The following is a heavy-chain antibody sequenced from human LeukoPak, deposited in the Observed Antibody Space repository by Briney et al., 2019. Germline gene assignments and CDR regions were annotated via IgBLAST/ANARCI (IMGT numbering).Heavy chain of an antibody. Sequence: PGGSLRLSCAASGFTFSSYWMSWVRQAPGKGLEWVANIKQDGSEKYYVDSVKGRFTISRDNAKNSLYLQMNSLRAEDTAVYYCARDARVLRYFAGWFDPWGQGTLVTVSS. J-gene: IGHJ5*02. CDR1: GFTFSSYW. D-gene: IGHD3-9*01. CDR2: IKQDGSEK. V-gene: IGHV3-7*01. CDR3: ARDARVLRYFAGWFDP.